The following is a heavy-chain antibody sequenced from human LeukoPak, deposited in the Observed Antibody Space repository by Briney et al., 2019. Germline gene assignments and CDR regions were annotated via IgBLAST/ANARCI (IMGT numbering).Heavy chain of an antibody. CDR2: IYYSGST. D-gene: IGHD3-22*01. J-gene: IGHJ4*02. CDR1: GGSISSYY. Sequence: SETLSLTCTVSGGSISSYYWSWIRQPPGKGLEWIGYIYYSGSTNYNPSLKSRVTISVDTSKNQFSLKLSSVTAADTAVYYCARERSDYYDSSGYYYWYFDYWGQRTLVTVSS. CDR3: ARERSDYYDSSGYYYWYFDY. V-gene: IGHV4-59*01.